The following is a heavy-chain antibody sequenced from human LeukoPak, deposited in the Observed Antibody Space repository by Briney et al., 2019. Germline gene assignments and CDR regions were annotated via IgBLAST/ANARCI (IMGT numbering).Heavy chain of an antibody. CDR1: GFTFSSYA. J-gene: IGHJ4*02. CDR2: ISYDGSNK. CDR3: ARPLGITMVRGVHY. D-gene: IGHD3-10*01. Sequence: GGSLGLSCAASGFTFSSYAMHWVRQAPGKGLEWVAVISYDGSNKYYADSVKGRFTISRDNSKNTLYLQMNSLRAEDTAVYYCARPLGITMVRGVHYWGQGTLVTVSS. V-gene: IGHV3-30-3*01.